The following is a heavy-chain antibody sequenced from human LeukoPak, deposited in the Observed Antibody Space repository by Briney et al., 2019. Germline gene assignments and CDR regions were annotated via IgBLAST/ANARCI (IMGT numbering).Heavy chain of an antibody. CDR1: DGSFSGYY. J-gene: IGHJ6*03. D-gene: IGHD2-2*01. CDR3: ARRYCSSTGCYASQYYYYYYYMDV. V-gene: IGHV4-34*01. CDR2: INHSGST. Sequence: SETLSLTCAVSDGSFSGYYWSWIRQPPGKGLEWIGEINHSGSTNYNPSLKSRVTISVDTSKNQFSLKLSSVTAADTAVYYCARRYCSSTGCYASQYYYYYYYMDVWGKGTTVTVSS.